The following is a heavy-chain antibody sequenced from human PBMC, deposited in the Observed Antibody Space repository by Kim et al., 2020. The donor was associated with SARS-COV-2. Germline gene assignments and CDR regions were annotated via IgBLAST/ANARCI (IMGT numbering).Heavy chain of an antibody. CDR3: ARDYGGCEANCFDY. J-gene: IGHJ4*02. CDR1: GYTFTSYD. D-gene: IGHD2-21*01. Sequence: ASVKVSCKASGYTFTSYDINWVRQATGQGLEWMGWINPNNGNTVYAQKFQGRVTMTRDTSISTAYMELSSLRSDDTAVYYCARDYGGCEANCFDYWGQGTLVTVSS. V-gene: IGHV1-8*01. CDR2: INPNNGNT.